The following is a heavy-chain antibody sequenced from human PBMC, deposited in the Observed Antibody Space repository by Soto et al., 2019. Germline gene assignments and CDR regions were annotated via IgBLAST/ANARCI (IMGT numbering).Heavy chain of an antibody. CDR1: GGSISSYY. V-gene: IGHV4-4*07. D-gene: IGHD3-10*01. J-gene: IGHJ5*02. CDR3: ARDLPPTMVRGVMGFDP. Sequence: SETLSLTCTVSGGSISSYYWSWIRQPAGKGLEWIGRIYTSGSTNYNPSLKSRVTMSVDTSKNQFSLKLSSVTAADTAVYYCARDLPPTMVRGVMGFDPWGQGTLVTVSS. CDR2: IYTSGST.